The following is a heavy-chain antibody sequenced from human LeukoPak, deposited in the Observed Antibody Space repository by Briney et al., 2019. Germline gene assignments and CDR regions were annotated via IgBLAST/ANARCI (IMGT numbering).Heavy chain of an antibody. D-gene: IGHD4-17*01. J-gene: IGHJ1*01. Sequence: GGSLRLSCAASGFSFSSYAMSWVRQAPGKGLEWVSSISGSGGATYYADSVKGRFTISRDNSKNTLYLQMNSLRAEDTAVYYCATTYGDLDYFQHWGQGTLVTVSS. CDR1: GFSFSSYA. CDR2: ISGSGGAT. CDR3: ATTYGDLDYFQH. V-gene: IGHV3-23*01.